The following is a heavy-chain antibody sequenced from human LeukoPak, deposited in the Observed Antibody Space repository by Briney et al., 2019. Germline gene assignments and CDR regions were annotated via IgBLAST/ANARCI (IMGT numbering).Heavy chain of an antibody. D-gene: IGHD1-26*01. J-gene: IGHJ6*02. Sequence: ASVKVSCKTSGYTFNNYAITWVRQAPGQGLEWMGWISGYNGNTNYAQKFQGRVTMTTDTSTTTAYMELRSLRSGDMAVYYCARVARRSTSAGAMDVWGQGTTVTVSS. CDR1: GYTFNNYA. CDR2: ISGYNGNT. V-gene: IGHV1-18*03. CDR3: ARVARRSTSAGAMDV.